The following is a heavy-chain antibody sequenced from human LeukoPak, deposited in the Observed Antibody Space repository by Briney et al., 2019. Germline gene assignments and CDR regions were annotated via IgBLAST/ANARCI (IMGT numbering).Heavy chain of an antibody. V-gene: IGHV3-30*02. D-gene: IGHD2-2*01. J-gene: IGHJ4*02. Sequence: GGSLGLSCAASGLTSISYGMHWVRQAPGKGLEWVAFIRYDGSNKYYADSVKGRFTISRDNSKNTLYLQMNSLRAEDTAVYYCATASPDVVVPATIRYWGQGTLVTVSS. CDR3: ATASPDVVVPATIRY. CDR1: GLTSISYG. CDR2: IRYDGSNK.